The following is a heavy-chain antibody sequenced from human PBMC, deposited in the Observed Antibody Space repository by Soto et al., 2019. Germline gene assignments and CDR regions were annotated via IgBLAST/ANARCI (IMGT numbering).Heavy chain of an antibody. CDR2: ISYDGSNK. J-gene: IGHJ5*02. V-gene: IGHV3-30-3*01. Sequence: VQLVESGGGVVQPGRSLRLSCAASGFTFSSYAMHWVRQAPGKGLEWVAVISYDGSNKYYADSVKGRFTISRDNSKNTLYLQMNSLRAEDTAVYYCARNTPSWIFGGWFDPWGQGTLVTVSS. CDR3: ARNTPSWIFGGWFDP. D-gene: IGHD3-3*01. CDR1: GFTFSSYA.